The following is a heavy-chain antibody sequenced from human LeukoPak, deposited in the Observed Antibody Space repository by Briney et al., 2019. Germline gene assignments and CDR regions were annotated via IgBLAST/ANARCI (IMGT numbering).Heavy chain of an antibody. V-gene: IGHV1-18*04. CDR2: ISAYNGNT. Sequence: ASVKVSCKASGYTFTSYYMHWVRQAPGQGLEWMGWISAYNGNTNYAQKLQGRVTMTTDTSTSTAYMELRSLRSDDTAVYYCARGHTIFGVFDYWGQGTLVTVSS. J-gene: IGHJ4*02. D-gene: IGHD3-3*01. CDR3: ARGHTIFGVFDY. CDR1: GYTFTSYY.